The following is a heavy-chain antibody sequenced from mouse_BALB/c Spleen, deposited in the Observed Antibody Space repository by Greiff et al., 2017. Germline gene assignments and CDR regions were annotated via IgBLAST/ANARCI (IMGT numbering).Heavy chain of an antibody. Sequence: QVTLKVCGPGILQPSQTLSLTCSFSGFSLSTSGMGVSWIRQPSGKGLEWLAHIYWDDDKRYNPSLKSRLTISKDTSRNQVFLKITSVDTADTATYYCARGGDYDAMDYWGEGTSVTVSA. CDR3: ARGGDYDAMDY. J-gene: IGHJ4*01. CDR1: GFSLSTSGMG. V-gene: IGHV8-12*01. CDR2: IYWDDDK.